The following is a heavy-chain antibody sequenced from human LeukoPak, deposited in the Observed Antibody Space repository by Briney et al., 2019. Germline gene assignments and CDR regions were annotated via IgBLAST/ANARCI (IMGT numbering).Heavy chain of an antibody. Sequence: GASVKVSCKASGGTFSSYAISWVRQAPGQGLEWMGRIIPILGIANYAQKFQGRVTIIADKSTSTAYMELSSLRSEDTAVYYCAAYCSSTSCYPHYYYYGMDVWGQGTTVTVSS. CDR3: AAYCSSTSCYPHYYYYGMDV. CDR2: IIPILGIA. J-gene: IGHJ6*02. D-gene: IGHD2-2*01. CDR1: GGTFSSYA. V-gene: IGHV1-69*04.